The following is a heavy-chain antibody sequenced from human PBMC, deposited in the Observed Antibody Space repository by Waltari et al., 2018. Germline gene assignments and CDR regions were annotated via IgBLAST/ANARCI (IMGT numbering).Heavy chain of an antibody. CDR2: LYIDGST. J-gene: IGHJ4*02. V-gene: IGHV3-53*01. Sequence: EVQLVESGGGLIQPGGSLRLSCAVSGVSVSENYMTWVRPAPGKGLGLVSLLYIDGSTSYAASVKGRFTISRDTSKNVLYLQVDRLTAGDTAVYYCATHTPFNDFGASGYFYFFDYWGRGTLVTVSS. CDR3: ATHTPFNDFGASGYFYFFDY. CDR1: GVSVSENY. D-gene: IGHD3-22*01.